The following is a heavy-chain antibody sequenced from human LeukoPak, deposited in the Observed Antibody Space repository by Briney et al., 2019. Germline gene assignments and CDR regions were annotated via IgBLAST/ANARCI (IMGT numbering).Heavy chain of an antibody. CDR3: ARDGGYYFDY. D-gene: IGHD3-16*01. V-gene: IGHV3-30-3*01. CDR2: ISYDGNNK. Sequence: GRSLRLSCAASGFTFSSYAMHWVRQAPGKGLEWVAVISYDGNNKYYADSVKGRFTISRDNSKNTLYLQMNSLRAEDTAVYYCARDGGYYFDYWGQGTLLTVSS. J-gene: IGHJ4*02. CDR1: GFTFSSYA.